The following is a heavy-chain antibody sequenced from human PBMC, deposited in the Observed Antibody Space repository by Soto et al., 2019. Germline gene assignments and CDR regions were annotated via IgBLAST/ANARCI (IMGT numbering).Heavy chain of an antibody. CDR1: GRTFRSYA. CDR2: IIPIFGTA. D-gene: IGHD6-6*01. J-gene: IGHJ4*02. CDR3: ARAGSSGVDY. Sequence: GASLKVSCNVSGRTFRSYAITWLRQAPGQGLEWMGGIIPIFGTANYAQKFQGRVTITADESTSTAYMELSSLRSEDTAVYYCARAGSSGVDYWGQGTLVIVSS. V-gene: IGHV1-69*13.